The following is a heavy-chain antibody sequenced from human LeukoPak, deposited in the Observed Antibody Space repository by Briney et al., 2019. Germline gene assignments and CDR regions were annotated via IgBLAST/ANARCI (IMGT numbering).Heavy chain of an antibody. Sequence: ASVKVSCKASGGTFISYAISWVRQAPGHGLEWMGGIIPIFGTANYAQKFQGRVTITTDESTSTAYMELSSLRSEDTAVYYCARDRLPYYYNSSGYYPFDYWGQGTLVTVSS. D-gene: IGHD3-22*01. CDR3: ARDRLPYYYNSSGYYPFDY. CDR1: GGTFISYA. J-gene: IGHJ4*02. V-gene: IGHV1-69*05. CDR2: IIPIFGTA.